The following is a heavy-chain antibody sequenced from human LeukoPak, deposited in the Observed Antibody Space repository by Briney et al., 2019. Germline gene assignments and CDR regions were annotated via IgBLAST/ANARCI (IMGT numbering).Heavy chain of an antibody. CDR2: ISYDGSNK. J-gene: IGHJ4*02. Sequence: GGSLRLSCAASGFTFSSYAMHWVRQAPGKGLEWVAVISYDGSNKYYADSVKGRFTISRDNSKNTLYLQMNSLRAEGTAVYHCARGTSRLVFYYFDYWGQGTLVTVSS. CDR3: ARGTSRLVFYYFDY. CDR1: GFTFSSYA. D-gene: IGHD6-6*01. V-gene: IGHV3-30*04.